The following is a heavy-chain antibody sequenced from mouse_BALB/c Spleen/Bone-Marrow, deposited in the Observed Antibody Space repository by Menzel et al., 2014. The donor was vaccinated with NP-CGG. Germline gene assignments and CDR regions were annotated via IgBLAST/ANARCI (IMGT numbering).Heavy chain of an antibody. CDR1: GFNIKDTY. V-gene: IGHV14-3*02. J-gene: IGHJ4*01. D-gene: IGHD4-1*01. Sequence: EVQLVESGAEPVKPGASVKLSCTASGFNIKDTYMHWVKQRPEQGLEWIGRIDSANGNTKNDPKYQGKATITADTSSNTAYLQLSSLTSEDTAVYYCARWEYYAIDYLVQGPSVTVPS. CDR3: ARWEYYAIDY. CDR2: IDSANGNT.